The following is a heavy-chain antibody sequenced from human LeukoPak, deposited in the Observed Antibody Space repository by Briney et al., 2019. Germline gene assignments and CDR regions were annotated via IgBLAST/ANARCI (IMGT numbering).Heavy chain of an antibody. CDR1: GFTFSSYA. CDR3: AREDPLRSIDY. CDR2: ISYDGSNQ. Sequence: RSLRLSCAASGFTFSSYAMHWVRQAPGKGLEWVAFISYDGSNQYYPDSVQGRFTVSRDNSKNTLYLQMNSLRVDDAAVYYCAREDPLRSIDYWGQGTLVTVSS. J-gene: IGHJ4*02. V-gene: IGHV3-30-3*01. D-gene: IGHD5-12*01.